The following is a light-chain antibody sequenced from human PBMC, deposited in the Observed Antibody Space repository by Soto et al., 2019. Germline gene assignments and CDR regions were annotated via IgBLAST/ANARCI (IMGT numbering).Light chain of an antibody. J-gene: IGKJ4*01. V-gene: IGKV3-20*01. CDR2: GAS. Sequence: EMVLTQFPGTWSLSPGARATLSCSVSQSGSSSYLARYQQKPGQAPRILIYGASSRATGIPDRFSRSGLGTDVTLSSSSVDPVDFAVDYCQQSGSCLCIFGGGNKVDLK. CDR1: QSGSSSY. CDR3: QQSGSCLCI.